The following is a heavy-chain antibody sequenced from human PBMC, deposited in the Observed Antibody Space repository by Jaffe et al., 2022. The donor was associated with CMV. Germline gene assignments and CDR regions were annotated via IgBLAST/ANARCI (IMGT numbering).Heavy chain of an antibody. CDR3: AKLVYCSSTSCYKGGNWFDP. J-gene: IGHJ5*02. CDR1: GFTFSSYA. Sequence: EVQLLESGGGLVQPGGSLRLSCAASGFTFSSYAMSWVRQAPGKGLEWVSAISGSGGSTYYADSVKGRFTISRDNSKNTLYLQMNSLRAEDTAVYYCAKLVYCSSTSCYKGGNWFDPWGQGTLVTVSS. CDR2: ISGSGGST. V-gene: IGHV3-23*01. D-gene: IGHD2-2*02.